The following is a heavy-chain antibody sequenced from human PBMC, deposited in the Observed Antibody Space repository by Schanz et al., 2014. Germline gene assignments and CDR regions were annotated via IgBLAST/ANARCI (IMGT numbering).Heavy chain of an antibody. CDR1: GGSISSGGYS. CDR3: YGMDV. J-gene: IGHJ6*02. CDR2: IFFRGST. V-gene: IGHV4-30-4*07. Sequence: QVQLQESGPGLVKPSQTLSLTCAVSGGSISSGGYSWSWIRQPPGKGLEWIGYIFFRGSTYYNPSLKSRFTISIATSKTHSSLRLTSVTAADTAVYYCYGMDVWGQGTTVTVSS.